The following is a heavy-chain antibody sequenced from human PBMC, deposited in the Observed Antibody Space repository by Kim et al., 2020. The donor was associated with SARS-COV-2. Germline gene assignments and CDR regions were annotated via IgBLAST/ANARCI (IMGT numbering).Heavy chain of an antibody. V-gene: IGHV3-23*01. Sequence: GGSLRLSCVASGFTFDTYAMSWVRQAPGKVLEWVSVISGGAVNKFYADSVRGRFTTSRDNSKNTLYLQMNSLRDEDTAPYYCAKMVIMDGYNYFYYYAMDVWGQGTTVTVSS. CDR1: GFTFDTYA. D-gene: IGHD2-21*01. CDR3: AKMVIMDGYNYFYYYAMDV. CDR2: ISGGAVNK. J-gene: IGHJ6*02.